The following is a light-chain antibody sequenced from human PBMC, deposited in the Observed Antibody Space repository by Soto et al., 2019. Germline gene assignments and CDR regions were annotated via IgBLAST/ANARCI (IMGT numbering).Light chain of an antibody. CDR3: QQSYSTPIT. CDR1: QSISSY. Sequence: DIQMTQSPSSLSASVGDRVTITCRASQSISSYLNWYQQKPGKAPKLLIYAASSLHSGVPSRFSGSGSGADFPLTISSLPPEDFATYYCQQSYSTPITFGQGTRLEIK. V-gene: IGKV1-39*01. J-gene: IGKJ5*01. CDR2: AAS.